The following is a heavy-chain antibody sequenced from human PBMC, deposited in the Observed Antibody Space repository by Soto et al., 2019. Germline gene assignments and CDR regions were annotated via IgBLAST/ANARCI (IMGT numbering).Heavy chain of an antibody. CDR2: ISYDGSNK. Sequence: PGGSLRLSCAASGFTFSSYGMHWVRQAPGKGLEWVAVISYDGSNKYYADSVKGRFTISRDNSKNTLYLQMNSLRAEDTAVYYCAKLVSWDAFDIWGQGTMVTVSS. CDR3: AKLVSWDAFDI. V-gene: IGHV3-30*18. J-gene: IGHJ3*02. CDR1: GFTFSSYG. D-gene: IGHD6-6*01.